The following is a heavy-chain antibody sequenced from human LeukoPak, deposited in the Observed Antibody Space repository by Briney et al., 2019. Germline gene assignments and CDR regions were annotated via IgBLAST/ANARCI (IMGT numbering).Heavy chain of an antibody. Sequence: SETLSLTCTVSGGSVSSDSWNWIRQPPGKGLEWIGYIYNTGSSNHNPSLKNRVTISFDKSKSQLSLNLSSVTAADTAIYYCARHGKMNLVRGAFWYFDLWGRGTLVTVS. V-gene: IGHV4-59*08. CDR3: ARHGKMNLVRGAFWYFDL. J-gene: IGHJ2*01. CDR1: GGSVSSDS. D-gene: IGHD3-10*01. CDR2: IYNTGSS.